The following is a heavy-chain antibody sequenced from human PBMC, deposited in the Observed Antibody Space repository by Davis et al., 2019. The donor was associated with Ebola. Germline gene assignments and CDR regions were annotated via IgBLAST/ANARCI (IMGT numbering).Heavy chain of an antibody. Sequence: GESLKISCAASGFTFSSYWMSWVRQAPGKGLEWVGRIRSKANSYATAYAASVKGRFTISRDDSKNTAYLQMNSLKTEDTAVYYCTKGSSGTDYWGQGTLVTVSS. CDR1: GFTFSSYW. CDR3: TKGSSGTDY. J-gene: IGHJ4*02. CDR2: IRSKANSYAT. V-gene: IGHV3-73*01. D-gene: IGHD3-22*01.